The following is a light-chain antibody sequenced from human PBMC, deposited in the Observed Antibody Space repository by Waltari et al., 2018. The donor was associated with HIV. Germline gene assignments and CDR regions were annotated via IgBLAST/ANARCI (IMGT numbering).Light chain of an antibody. Sequence: QSALTQPRSVSGSPGQSVTISCTGTSSDVGGYNYVSWYQQHPGKAPKLMIYEVSKRPSGVPDRSSGSKSGNTASLTISGLQAEDEADYYCCSYAGSYTFGVVFGGGTKLTVL. V-gene: IGLV2-11*01. CDR1: SSDVGGYNY. CDR3: CSYAGSYTFGVV. CDR2: EVS. J-gene: IGLJ2*01.